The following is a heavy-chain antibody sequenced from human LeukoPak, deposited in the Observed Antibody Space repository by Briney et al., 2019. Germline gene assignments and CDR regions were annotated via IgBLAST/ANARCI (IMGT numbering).Heavy chain of an antibody. Sequence: PGGSLRLSCEVSGLIFSDYYMSWIRQAPGKGLQWVSYISNSGSAIYYADSVKGRFTISRDNSKNSLYLQMNSLRAEDTAVYYCARALIGYYFDYWGQGTLVTVSS. D-gene: IGHD2-8*01. J-gene: IGHJ4*02. CDR1: GLIFSDYY. CDR2: ISNSGSAI. V-gene: IGHV3-11*04. CDR3: ARALIGYYFDY.